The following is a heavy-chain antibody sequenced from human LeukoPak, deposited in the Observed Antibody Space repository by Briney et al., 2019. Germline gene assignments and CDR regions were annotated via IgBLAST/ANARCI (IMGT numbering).Heavy chain of an antibody. J-gene: IGHJ3*02. CDR2: ISAYNGNT. Sequence: ASVKVSCKASGYTFTSYGISWVRQAPGQGLEWMGWISAYNGNTNYAQKLQGRVTMTTDTSTSTAYMELRSLRSDDTAVYYCARDRLEYSSSDDAFDIWGQGTMVTVSS. CDR3: ARDRLEYSSSDDAFDI. CDR1: GYTFTSYG. D-gene: IGHD6-6*01. V-gene: IGHV1-18*01.